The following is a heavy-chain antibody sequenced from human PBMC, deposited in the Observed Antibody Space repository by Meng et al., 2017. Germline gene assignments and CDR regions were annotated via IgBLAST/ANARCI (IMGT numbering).Heavy chain of an antibody. Sequence: GESLKISCAASGFTFSSYAMSWVRQAPGKGLEWVSAISGSGGSTYYADSVKGRSTISRDNSKDTLYLQMNSLRAEDTAVYYCAKEGSGYFSYWGQGKRVTCSS. J-gene: IGHJ4*02. D-gene: IGHD3-22*01. CDR2: ISGSGGST. CDR1: GFTFSSYA. CDR3: AKEGSGYFSY. V-gene: IGHV3-23*01.